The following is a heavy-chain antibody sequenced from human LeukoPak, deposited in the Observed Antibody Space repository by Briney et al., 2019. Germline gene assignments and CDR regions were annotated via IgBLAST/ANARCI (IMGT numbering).Heavy chain of an antibody. J-gene: IGHJ6*03. CDR2: IYSGGST. CDR3: ASLSGAARSYYYYMDV. D-gene: IGHD2-15*01. CDR1: GFTVSSNY. Sequence: GGSLRLSCAASGFTVSSNYMSWVRQAPGKGLEWVSVIYSGGSTYYADSVKGRFTISRDNAKNSLYLQMNSLRAEDTAVYYCASLSGAARSYYYYMDVWGKGTTVTVSS. V-gene: IGHV3-66*01.